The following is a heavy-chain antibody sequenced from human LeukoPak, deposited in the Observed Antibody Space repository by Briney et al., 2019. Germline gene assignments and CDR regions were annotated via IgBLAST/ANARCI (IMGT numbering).Heavy chain of an antibody. CDR2: IYSGGST. CDR3: ARGSRQLWLGY. D-gene: IGHD3-10*01. J-gene: IGHJ4*02. V-gene: IGHV3-66*01. Sequence: ETLSLTCAVYGGSFSGYYWSWVRQAPGKGLEWVSVIYSGGSTYYADSVKGRFTISRDNSKNMLYLQMNSLRAEDTAVYYCARGSRQLWLGYWGQGTLVTVSS. CDR1: GGSFSGYY.